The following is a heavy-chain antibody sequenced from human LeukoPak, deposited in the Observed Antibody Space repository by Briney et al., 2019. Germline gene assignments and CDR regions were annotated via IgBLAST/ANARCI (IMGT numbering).Heavy chain of an antibody. V-gene: IGHV1-69*06. CDR2: IIPIFGTA. CDR1: GYTFTSYG. Sequence: GASVKVSCKASGYTFTSYGISWVRQAPGQGLEWMGGIIPIFGTANYAQKFQGRVTITADKSTSTAYMELSSLRSEDTAVYYCARAPTEREPLDYWGQGTLVTVSS. D-gene: IGHD1-26*01. J-gene: IGHJ4*02. CDR3: ARAPTEREPLDY.